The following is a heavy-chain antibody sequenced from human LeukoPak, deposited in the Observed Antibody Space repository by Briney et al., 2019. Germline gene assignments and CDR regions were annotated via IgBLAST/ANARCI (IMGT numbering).Heavy chain of an antibody. Sequence: GGSLRLSCAASGFTFSGSALHWVRQAPGRGLEWVAVISYDGSNKYYADSVKGRFTISRDNSKNTLYLQMNSLRAEDTAVYYCAKASTTYYYYYYMDVWGKGTTVTVSS. CDR3: AKASTTYYYYYYMDV. CDR1: GFTFSGSA. J-gene: IGHJ6*03. CDR2: ISYDGSNK. V-gene: IGHV3-30*04. D-gene: IGHD1-26*01.